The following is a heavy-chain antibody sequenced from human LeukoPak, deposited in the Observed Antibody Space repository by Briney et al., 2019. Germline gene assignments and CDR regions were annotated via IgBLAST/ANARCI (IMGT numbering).Heavy chain of an antibody. CDR1: GGTFSSYA. CDR3: ARATAIDTHFDY. J-gene: IGHJ4*02. D-gene: IGHD5-18*01. CDR2: IIPIFGTA. Sequence: GASVKVSCKASGGTFSSYAINWVRQAPGQGLEWLGGIIPIFGTANYAQKFQGRVTITAEESTRTASMELRSLRSEDTAVYYCARATAIDTHFDYWGQGTLVTVSS. V-gene: IGHV1-69*13.